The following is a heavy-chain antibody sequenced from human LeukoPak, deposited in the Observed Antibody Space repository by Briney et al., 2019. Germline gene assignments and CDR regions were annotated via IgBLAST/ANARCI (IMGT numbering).Heavy chain of an antibody. CDR3: AKSVESAVTTNPYFDY. Sequence: PGGSLRLSCAASGFTFSDYAMSWVRQALGQGLKWVSVISGSGVSTYNADSVKGRFTISRDNSKNTLYLQMNSLRAEDTAVYYCAKSVESAVTTNPYFDYWGQGILVTVSS. CDR1: GFTFSDYA. CDR2: ISGSGVST. D-gene: IGHD4-17*01. J-gene: IGHJ4*02. V-gene: IGHV3-23*01.